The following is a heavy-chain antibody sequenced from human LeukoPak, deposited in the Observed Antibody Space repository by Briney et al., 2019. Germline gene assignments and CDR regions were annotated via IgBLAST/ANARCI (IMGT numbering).Heavy chain of an antibody. CDR1: GGSISSYY. V-gene: IGHV4-59*08. D-gene: IGHD2-21*02. CDR3: ARHNGVVVTALYYYGMDV. Sequence: SETLSLTCTVSGGSISSYYWSWIRQPPGKGLEWIGYIYYSGSTTYNPSLKSRVTISVDTSKNQFSLKLGSVTAADTAVYYCARHNGVVVTALYYYGMDVWGQGTTVTVSS. CDR2: IYYSGST. J-gene: IGHJ6*02.